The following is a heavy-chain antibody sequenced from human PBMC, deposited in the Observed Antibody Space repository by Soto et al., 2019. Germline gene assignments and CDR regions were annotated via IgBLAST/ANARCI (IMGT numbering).Heavy chain of an antibody. V-gene: IGHV5-51*01. CDR1: GYRFSSYW. CDR3: ARWLPPGNYYGSGRAHDAFDI. D-gene: IGHD3-10*01. Sequence: PGESLKISFKGSGYRFSSYWIGWVSQMPGKVLEWMGIIYPGDSDTRYSPSFQGQVTISPHKSISTAYLQWSSLKPSDTAMYYCARWLPPGNYYGSGRAHDAFDIWGQGTMVTVSS. J-gene: IGHJ3*02. CDR2: IYPGDSDT.